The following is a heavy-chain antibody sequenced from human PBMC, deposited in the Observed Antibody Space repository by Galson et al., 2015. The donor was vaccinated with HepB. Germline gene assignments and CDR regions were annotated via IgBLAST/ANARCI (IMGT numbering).Heavy chain of an antibody. CDR3: AREVLRYFDWLGFGEQPPFDY. Sequence: SVKVSCKASGYTFTSYGISWVRQAPGQGLEWMGWISTYNGNTNYAQKLQGRVTMTTDTSTSTAYMELRSLRSDDTAVYYCAREVLRYFDWLGFGEQPPFDYWGQATLVTVSS. J-gene: IGHJ4*02. CDR1: GYTFTSYG. D-gene: IGHD3-9*01. CDR2: ISTYNGNT. V-gene: IGHV1-18*01.